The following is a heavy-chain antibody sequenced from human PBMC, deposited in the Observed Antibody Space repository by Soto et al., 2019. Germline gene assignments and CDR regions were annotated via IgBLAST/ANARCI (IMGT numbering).Heavy chain of an antibody. V-gene: IGHV4-59*01. CDR3: ARDMAYYDFWSGAYYYYYGMDV. CDR1: GGSIDSYY. J-gene: IGHJ6*02. CDR2: IYYSGST. D-gene: IGHD3-3*01. Sequence: SETLSLTCTVSGGSIDSYYWTWIRQPPGKGLEWIGYIYYSGSTNYNPSLKSQVTISVDTSKNQFSLKLSSVTAADTAVYYCARDMAYYDFWSGAYYYYYGMDVWGQGTTVTVSS.